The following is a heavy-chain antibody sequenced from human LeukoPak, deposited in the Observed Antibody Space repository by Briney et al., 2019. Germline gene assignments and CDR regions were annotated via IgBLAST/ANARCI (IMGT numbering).Heavy chain of an antibody. Sequence: SETLSLTCTVSGGSISSSSYYWGWIRQPPGKGLEWIGSIYYSGSTYYNPSLKSRVTISVDTSKDQFSLKLSSVTAADTAVYYCARDREAYCSGGSCRRADAFDIWGQGTMVTVSS. CDR2: IYYSGST. D-gene: IGHD2-15*01. CDR3: ARDREAYCSGGSCRRADAFDI. V-gene: IGHV4-39*07. J-gene: IGHJ3*02. CDR1: GGSISSSSYY.